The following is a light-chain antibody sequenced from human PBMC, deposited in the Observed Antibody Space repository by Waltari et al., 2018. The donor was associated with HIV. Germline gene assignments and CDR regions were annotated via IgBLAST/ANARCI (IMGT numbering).Light chain of an antibody. CDR3: GTWDSSLSVWV. V-gene: IGLV7-46*01. J-gene: IGLJ3*02. CDR2: DTS. Sequence: QAVVTQEPSLTVSPGGTVTLTCGSSTGAVTSGHYPYWFQQKPGQAPRTLIFDTSNKPSWTPARFSGSLLGGKAALTLSGAQPEDEADYYCGTWDSSLSVWVFGGGTNLTVL. CDR1: TGAVTSGHY.